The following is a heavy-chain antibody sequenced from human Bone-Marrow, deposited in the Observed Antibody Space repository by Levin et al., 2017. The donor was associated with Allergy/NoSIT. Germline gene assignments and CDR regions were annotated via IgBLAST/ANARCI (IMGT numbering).Heavy chain of an antibody. CDR3: AKGAFGLQLIYSFDF. CDR2: IGESGFST. D-gene: IGHD3/OR15-3a*01. Sequence: LSLTCAASGFTFRNYAMNWVRRAPGKGLEWVSTIGESGFSTYYADSVQGRFIISRDNSKNTLFLQMNSLRAEDTAIYYCAKGAFGLQLIYSFDFWGQGTLVTVSS. CDR1: GFTFRNYA. J-gene: IGHJ4*02. V-gene: IGHV3-23*01.